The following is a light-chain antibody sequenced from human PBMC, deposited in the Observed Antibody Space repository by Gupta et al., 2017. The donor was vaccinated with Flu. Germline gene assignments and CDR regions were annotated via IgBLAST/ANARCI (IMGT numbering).Light chain of an antibody. V-gene: IGKV4-1*01. CDR1: QSVLHSSNNKNY. CDR2: WAS. J-gene: IGKJ1*01. Sequence: DIVLTQSPDSLAVSLGERATINCKSSQSVLHSSNNKNYLAWYQQKPGQPPKLLIYWASTRESGVPDRFSGSGSGTDFTLTISSLQAEDVAVYYCQQYYTTLGTFGQGTKVDIK. CDR3: QQYYTTLGT.